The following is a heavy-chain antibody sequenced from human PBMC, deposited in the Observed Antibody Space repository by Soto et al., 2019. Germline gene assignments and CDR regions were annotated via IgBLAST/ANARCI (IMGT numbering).Heavy chain of an antibody. Sequence: SVKVSCKASGGTFSSYAISWVRQAPGQGLEWMGGIIPIFGTANYAQKFQGRVTITADESTSTAYMELSSLRSEDTVVYYCARDGAGDGYEYYFDYWGQGTLVTVSS. J-gene: IGHJ4*02. CDR3: ARDGAGDGYEYYFDY. D-gene: IGHD5-12*01. V-gene: IGHV1-69*13. CDR2: IIPIFGTA. CDR1: GGTFSSYA.